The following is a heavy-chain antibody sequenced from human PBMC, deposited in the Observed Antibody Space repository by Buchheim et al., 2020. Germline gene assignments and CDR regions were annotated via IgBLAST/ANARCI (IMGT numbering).Heavy chain of an antibody. CDR1: GGSISSSSHY. J-gene: IGHJ4*02. V-gene: IGHV4-39*01. CDR3: ARQGGGWLQSPYDY. CDR2: IYYGGST. Sequence: QLQLQESGPGLVKPSETLSLTCTVSGGSISSSSHYWGWIRQPPGKGLEWIGSIYYGGSTHYNPSLKSRVTISVDTSKNQFSLKRSSVTAADTALYYWARQGGGWLQSPYDYWGQGTL. D-gene: IGHD5-24*01.